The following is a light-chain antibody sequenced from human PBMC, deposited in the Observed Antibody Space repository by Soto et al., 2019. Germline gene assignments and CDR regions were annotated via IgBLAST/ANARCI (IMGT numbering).Light chain of an antibody. Sequence: SYELTQPPSVSVAPGKTARITCGGSSIGSKSVHWYQQRPRQAPVLVIYYDGRRPSGIPERFSGSNSGNTATLTIGRVEAGDEADYYCQVWDSSSDQYVFGTGTKLTVL. CDR3: QVWDSSSDQYV. V-gene: IGLV3-21*04. CDR1: SIGSKS. J-gene: IGLJ1*01. CDR2: YDG.